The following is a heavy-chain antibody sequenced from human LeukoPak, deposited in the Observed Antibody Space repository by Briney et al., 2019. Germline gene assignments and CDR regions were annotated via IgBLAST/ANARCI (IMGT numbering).Heavy chain of an antibody. D-gene: IGHD2-15*01. CDR2: IYSSGST. V-gene: IGHV4-61*01. J-gene: IGHJ6*02. CDR1: GGSVRSGSYY. CDR3: ARARDSNYFYNMGV. Sequence: PSETLSLTCNVSGGSVRSGSYYWTWIRQPQGKGLEWIGYIYSSGSTNYNPSLKSRVTISEGTSEDQFSLKMNSVTAADTAVYYCARARDSNYFYNMGVWGQGTAVTVSS.